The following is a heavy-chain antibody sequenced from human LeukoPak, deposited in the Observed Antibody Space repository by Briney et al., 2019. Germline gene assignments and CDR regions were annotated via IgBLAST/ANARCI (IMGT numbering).Heavy chain of an antibody. CDR2: INHSGRT. D-gene: IGHD4/OR15-4a*01. Sequence: PSETLSLTCAVYGGSFSGYYWSWIRQPPGKGLEWIGEINHSGRTNYNPSLKSRVTISVDTSKNQFSLKLSSVTAADTAVYHCARQNYGAAPLRYWGQGTLVTVSS. V-gene: IGHV4-34*01. CDR1: GGSFSGYY. J-gene: IGHJ4*02. CDR3: ARQNYGAAPLRY.